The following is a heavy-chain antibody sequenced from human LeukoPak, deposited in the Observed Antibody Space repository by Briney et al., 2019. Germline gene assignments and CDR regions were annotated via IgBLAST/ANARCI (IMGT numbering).Heavy chain of an antibody. V-gene: IGHV1-58*02. CDR2: IVVGSGNT. Sequence: GASVKVSCKASGFTFTSSAMQWVRQARGQRLEWIGWIVVGSGNTNYAQKFQERVTITRDMSTSTAYMELSSLRPEDTAVYYCAATGYSGSYYGAFDIWGQGTMVTVSS. CDR3: AATGYSGSYYGAFDI. J-gene: IGHJ3*02. D-gene: IGHD1-26*01. CDR1: GFTFTSSA.